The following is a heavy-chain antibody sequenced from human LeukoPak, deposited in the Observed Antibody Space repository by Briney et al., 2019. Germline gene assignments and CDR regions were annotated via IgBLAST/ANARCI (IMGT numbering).Heavy chain of an antibody. CDR3: ARDLSSTVTTFDY. CDR2: IIPILGIA. J-gene: IGHJ4*02. D-gene: IGHD4-17*01. V-gene: IGHV1-69*04. Sequence: ASVNVSCKASGGTFSSYAISWVRQAPGQGLEWMGRIIPILGIANYAQKFQGRVTITADKSTSTAYMELSSLRSEDTAVYYCARDLSSTVTTFDYWGQGTLVTVSS. CDR1: GGTFSSYA.